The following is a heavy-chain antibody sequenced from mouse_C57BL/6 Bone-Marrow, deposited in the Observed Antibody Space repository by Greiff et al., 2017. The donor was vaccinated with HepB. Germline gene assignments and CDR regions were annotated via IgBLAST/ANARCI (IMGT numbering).Heavy chain of an antibody. J-gene: IGHJ2*01. CDR1: GFTFSDYY. CDR2: INYDGSST. V-gene: IGHV5-16*01. Sequence: DVKLVESEGGLVQPGSSMKLSCTASGFTFSDYYMAWVRQVPEKGLEWVANINYDGSSTYYLDPLKSRFIISRDNAKNILYLQMSSLKSEDTATYYCARGLVTDYFDYWGQGTTLTVSS. D-gene: IGHD2-12*01. CDR3: ARGLVTDYFDY.